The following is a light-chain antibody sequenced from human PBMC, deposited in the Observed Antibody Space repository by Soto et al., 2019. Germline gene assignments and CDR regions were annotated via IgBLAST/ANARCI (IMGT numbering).Light chain of an antibody. V-gene: IGKV3-11*01. CDR3: QQRSNWPPIFT. J-gene: IGKJ3*01. Sequence: EIVLTQSPTTLSLSPGERATLSCRASQSVSSYLAWYQQKPGQAPRLLIYDASNKATGIPARFSGSGSGTDFTLTISSIEPEDFAVYYCQQRSNWPPIFTFGPGTKVDIK. CDR1: QSVSSY. CDR2: DAS.